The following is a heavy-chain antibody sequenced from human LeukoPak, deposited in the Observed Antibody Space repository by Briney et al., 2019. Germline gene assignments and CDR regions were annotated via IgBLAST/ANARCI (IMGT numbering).Heavy chain of an antibody. J-gene: IGHJ4*02. CDR1: GGSISDYY. CDR2: MSYNDGA. Sequence: PSETLSLTCTISGGSISDYYWSWLRQPPGKGLEWVAYMSYNDGATYNPSLKSRVTMSLDTSRNQFSLKLSSVTAADTAMYYCARKQRFCSSSTCRYVGIDYWGQGTLVTVS. V-gene: IGHV4-59*13. D-gene: IGHD2-2*01. CDR3: ARKQRFCSSSTCRYVGIDY.